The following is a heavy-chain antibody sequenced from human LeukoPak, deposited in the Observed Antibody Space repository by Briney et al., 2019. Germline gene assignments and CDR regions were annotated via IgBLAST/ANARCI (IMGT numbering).Heavy chain of an antibody. D-gene: IGHD3-9*01. V-gene: IGHV1-8*01. CDR1: GATFNDYA. J-gene: IGHJ4*02. CDR3: ARGWYYDILGNGEDFDY. CDR2: MNPNSGNT. Sequence: GSSVKVSCKASGATFNDYALNRVRQATGQGLEWMGWMNPNSGNTGYAQKFQGRVTITRNTSISTAYMELSSLRSEDTAVYYCARGWYYDILGNGEDFDYWGQGTLVTVSS.